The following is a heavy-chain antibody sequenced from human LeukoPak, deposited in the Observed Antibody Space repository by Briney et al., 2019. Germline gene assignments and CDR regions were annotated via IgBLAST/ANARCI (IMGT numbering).Heavy chain of an antibody. CDR3: ARGRPGLGPFVFGAYDF. D-gene: IGHD3-16*01. V-gene: IGHV4-59*01. CDR2: IYHSGST. Sequence: SETLSLTCTVSGGSITNYYWSWIRQPPGMGLEWIGYIYHSGSTNYNPSLKSRVAISVDTSKNQFSLKLTSVTAADTAVYYCARGRPGLGPFVFGAYDFWGQGTLVTVSS. CDR1: GGSITNYY. J-gene: IGHJ4*02.